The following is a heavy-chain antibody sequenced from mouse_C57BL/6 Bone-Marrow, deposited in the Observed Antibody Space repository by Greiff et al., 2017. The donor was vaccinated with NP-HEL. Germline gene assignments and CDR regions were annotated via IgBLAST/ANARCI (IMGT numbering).Heavy chain of an antibody. V-gene: IGHV1-81*01. CDR3: ARCYYDYYYAMDY. CDR1: GYTFTSYG. Sequence: QVQLQQSGAELARPGASVKLSCKASGYTFTSYGISWVKQRTGQGLEWIGEIYPRSGNTYYNETFKGKATLTADKSYSTAYMELRSLTSEDSAVYFCARCYYDYYYAMDYWGQGTSVTVSS. J-gene: IGHJ4*01. D-gene: IGHD2-4*01. CDR2: IYPRSGNT.